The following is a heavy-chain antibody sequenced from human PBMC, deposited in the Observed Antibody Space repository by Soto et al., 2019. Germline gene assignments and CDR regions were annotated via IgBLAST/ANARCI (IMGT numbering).Heavy chain of an antibody. Sequence: ASVKVSCKASGYTFTSYGISWVRQAPGQGLEWMGWISAYNGNTNYAQKLQGRVTMTTDTSTSTAYMELRSLRSDDTAVYYCARDFYDCSGGSCYSFDYWGQGTLVTVSS. CDR1: GYTFTSYG. V-gene: IGHV1-18*01. CDR3: ARDFYDCSGGSCYSFDY. CDR2: ISAYNGNT. D-gene: IGHD2-15*01. J-gene: IGHJ4*02.